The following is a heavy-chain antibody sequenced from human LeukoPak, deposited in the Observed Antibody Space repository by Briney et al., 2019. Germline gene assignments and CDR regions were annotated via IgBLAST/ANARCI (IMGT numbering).Heavy chain of an antibody. D-gene: IGHD6-13*01. CDR3: ARVKLSRSSGYSTNWFDP. CDR2: INPSGGST. V-gene: IGHV1-46*01. J-gene: IGHJ5*02. Sequence: ASVKVSCKASGYTFTSYYMHWVRQAPGQGLEWMGIINPSGGSTSYAQKFQGRVTMTRHTSTSTVYMELSSLRSEDTAVYYCARVKLSRSSGYSTNWFDPWGQGTLVTVSA. CDR1: GYTFTSYY.